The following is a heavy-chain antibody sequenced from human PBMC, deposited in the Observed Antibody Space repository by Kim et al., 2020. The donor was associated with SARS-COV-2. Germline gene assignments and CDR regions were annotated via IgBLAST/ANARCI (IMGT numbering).Heavy chain of an antibody. CDR1: GGSISSSSYY. CDR2: IYYSGST. Sequence: SETLSLTCTVSGGSISSSSYYWGWIRQPPGKGLEWIGSIYYSGSTYYNPSLKSRVTISVDTSKNQFSLKLSSVTAADTAVYYCARGVATMLVDYWGQGTLVTVSS. CDR3: ARGVATMLVDY. J-gene: IGHJ4*02. V-gene: IGHV4-39*07. D-gene: IGHD5-12*01.